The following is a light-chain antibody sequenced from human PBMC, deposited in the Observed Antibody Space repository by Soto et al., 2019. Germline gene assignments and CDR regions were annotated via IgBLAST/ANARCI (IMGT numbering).Light chain of an antibody. V-gene: IGLV2-14*01. J-gene: IGLJ2*01. CDR1: SSDVGAYKY. Sequence: QSALTQPASVSGSPGQSITISCTGTSSDVGAYKYVSWYQQHPGKAPKLVIFDVSNRPSGVSNRFSGSKSGNTASLTISGLQAEDEADYYCSSYTNPNTVVFGGGTKLTVL. CDR3: SSYTNPNTVV. CDR2: DVS.